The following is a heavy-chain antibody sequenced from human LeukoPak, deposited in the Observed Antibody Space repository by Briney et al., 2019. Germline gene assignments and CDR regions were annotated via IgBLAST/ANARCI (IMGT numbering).Heavy chain of an antibody. J-gene: IGHJ4*02. CDR2: IGTAGDT. Sequence: GGSLRLSCEASGLTFSNSWMHWVRQATGKGLEWVSSIGTAGDTYYTGSVKGRSTISRENAKNSLYLQMNSLRAGDTAVYYCARVAKERVGGVYYFDYWGQGTLVTVSS. CDR1: GLTFSNSW. D-gene: IGHD1-1*01. V-gene: IGHV3-13*01. CDR3: ARVAKERVGGVYYFDY.